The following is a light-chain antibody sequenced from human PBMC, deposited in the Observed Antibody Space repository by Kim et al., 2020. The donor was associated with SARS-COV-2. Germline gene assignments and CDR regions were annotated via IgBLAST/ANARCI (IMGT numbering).Light chain of an antibody. V-gene: IGLV3-25*03. CDR1: TLPEKQ. CDR3: QSADGSGTYV. J-gene: IGLJ1*01. Sequence: SYELTQPPSLSVSPGQTARITCSGDTLPEKQTYWYQQKSGQAPLLVIYKDNERPSGIPGRFSGSSSGTTVTLTISGVQAEDDADYYCQSADGSGTYVFGTVTKVTVL. CDR2: KDN.